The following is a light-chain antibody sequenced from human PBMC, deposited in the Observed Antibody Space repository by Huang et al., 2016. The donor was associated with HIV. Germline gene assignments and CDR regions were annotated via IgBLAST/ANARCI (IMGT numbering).Light chain of an antibody. CDR3: QQYDNSPPLS. V-gene: IGKV3-20*01. Sequence: ETVLTQSPGTLSLSPGERATLSCRASQNITGAPLAWYQQKPGQTPRLLIYDASTRAAGIQDRFSGTGSGTNFTLVISRLEPEDFAVFYCQQYDNSPPLSFGGGTKVEIK. CDR1: QNITGAP. J-gene: IGKJ4*01. CDR2: DAS.